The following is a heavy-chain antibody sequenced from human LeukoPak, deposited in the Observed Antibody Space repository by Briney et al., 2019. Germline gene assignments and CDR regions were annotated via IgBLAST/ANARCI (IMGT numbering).Heavy chain of an antibody. CDR3: ARHRAQGDWLLSD. CDR1: GGSISSSNYY. D-gene: IGHD3-9*01. J-gene: IGHJ4*02. CDR2: IYYSGST. V-gene: IGHV4-39*01. Sequence: PSETLSLTCTVSGGSISSSNYYWGWIRQPPGKGLEWIGSIYYSGSTYYNPSLKSRVTISVDTSKNQFSLKLSSVTAADTAVYYCARHRAQGDWLLSDWGQGTLVTVSS.